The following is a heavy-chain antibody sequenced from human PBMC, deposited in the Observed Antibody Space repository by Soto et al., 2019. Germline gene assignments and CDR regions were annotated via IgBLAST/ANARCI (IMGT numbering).Heavy chain of an antibody. CDR2: IKSKTDGGTT. Sequence: EVQLVESGGGLVKPGGSLRLSCAASGFTFSNAWMSWVRQAPGKGLEWVGRIKSKTDGGTTDYAAPVKGRFTISRDDSKNTLYLQMSSLKTEDTAVYYCTTPAPDIVVVPAAKRNYYYYMDVWGKGTTVTVSS. D-gene: IGHD2-2*01. CDR3: TTPAPDIVVVPAAKRNYYYYMDV. CDR1: GFTFSNAW. V-gene: IGHV3-15*01. J-gene: IGHJ6*03.